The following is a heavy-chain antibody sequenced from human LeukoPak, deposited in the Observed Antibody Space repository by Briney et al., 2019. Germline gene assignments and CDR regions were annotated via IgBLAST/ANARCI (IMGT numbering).Heavy chain of an antibody. CDR1: GGSISSYY. CDR2: IYYSGST. D-gene: IGHD4-17*01. V-gene: IGHV4-59*08. CDR3: ARAGTNLGDYDY. J-gene: IGHJ4*02. Sequence: SETLSLTCTVSGGSISSYYWSWIRQPPGKGLEWIGYIYYSGSTNYNPSLKSRVTISVDTSKNQFSLKLSSVTAADTAVYYCARAGTNLGDYDYWGQGTLVTVSS.